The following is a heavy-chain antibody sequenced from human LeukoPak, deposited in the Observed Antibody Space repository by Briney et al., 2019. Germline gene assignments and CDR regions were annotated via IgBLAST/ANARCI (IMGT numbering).Heavy chain of an antibody. D-gene: IGHD7-27*01. CDR3: ARDSGDVDEAYYFDY. V-gene: IGHV3-33*01. Sequence: GRSLRLSCAASGFTFSSYGMHWVRQAPGKGLEWVAVIWYDGSNKYYADSVKGRFTISRDNSKNTLYLQMNSLRAEDTAVYYCARDSGDVDEAYYFDYWGQGTLVTVSS. CDR2: IWYDGSNK. CDR1: GFTFSSYG. J-gene: IGHJ4*02.